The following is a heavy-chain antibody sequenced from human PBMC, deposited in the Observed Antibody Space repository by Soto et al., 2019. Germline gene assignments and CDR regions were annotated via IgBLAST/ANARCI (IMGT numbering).Heavy chain of an antibody. CDR3: ARDLRGGAYYYGSGSYGGARY. Sequence: GASVKVSCKASGYTFTSYGISWVRQAPGQGLEWMGWISAYNGNTNYAQKLQGRVTMTTDTSTSTAYMELRSLRSDDTAVYYCARDLRGGAYYYGSGSYGGARYWGQGTLVTLSS. V-gene: IGHV1-18*01. J-gene: IGHJ4*02. CDR2: ISAYNGNT. CDR1: GYTFTSYG. D-gene: IGHD3-10*01.